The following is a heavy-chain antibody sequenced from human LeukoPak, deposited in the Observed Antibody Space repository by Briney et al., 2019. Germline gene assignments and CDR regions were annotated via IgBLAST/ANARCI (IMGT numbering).Heavy chain of an antibody. CDR3: VRDVGQLRSDY. J-gene: IGHJ4*02. Sequence: SETLSLTCVVSSYSISSDYVWGWIRQPPGKGLEWIGTISHSGSTFYKPSLKSRLTISLDTSKNQFSLKLSSVTAADTAVYYCVRDVGQLRSDYWGQGTLVTVSS. V-gene: IGHV4-38-2*02. CDR1: SYSISSDYV. D-gene: IGHD2-2*01. CDR2: ISHSGST.